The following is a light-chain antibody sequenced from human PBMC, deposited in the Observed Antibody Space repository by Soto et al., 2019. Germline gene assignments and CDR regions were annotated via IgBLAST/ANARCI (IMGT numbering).Light chain of an antibody. V-gene: IGKV4-1*01. CDR2: WAS. CDR3: QHYYSIPWT. J-gene: IGKJ1*01. Sequence: DIVMTQSPDSLAVSLGERATINCKSSQSVLYSSNNKNCIAWYQQKSGQPPKLLIYWASSRESGVPDRFSGGGSGTDFTLTISSLQAEDVATYYCQHYYSIPWTFGQGTKVDIK. CDR1: QSVLYSSNNKNC.